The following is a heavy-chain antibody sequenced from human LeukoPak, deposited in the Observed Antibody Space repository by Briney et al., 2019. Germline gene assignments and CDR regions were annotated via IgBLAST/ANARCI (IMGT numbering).Heavy chain of an antibody. CDR2: IYTSGST. V-gene: IGHV4-4*09. CDR3: ARRGSGSYSPHYFDY. J-gene: IGHJ4*02. CDR1: GGSISSYY. D-gene: IGHD3-10*01. Sequence: SETLSLTCTVSGGSISSYYWSWIRQPPGKGLEWIGYIYTSGSTSYNPSLKSRVTISVDTSKNQFSLKLSSVTAADTAVYYCARRGSGSYSPHYFDYWGQGTLVTVSS.